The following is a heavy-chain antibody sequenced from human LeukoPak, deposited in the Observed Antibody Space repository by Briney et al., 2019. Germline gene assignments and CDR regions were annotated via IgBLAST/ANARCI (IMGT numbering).Heavy chain of an antibody. CDR3: ARDGGSGYYDSSGY. J-gene: IGHJ4*02. CDR1: GYTFTSYG. CDR2: VSAYNGNT. D-gene: IGHD3-22*01. Sequence: ASVKGSCKASGYTFTSYGISWGGQAPGQGLEWMGWVSAYNGNTNYAQKLQGRVTMTTDTSTSTAYMELRSLRSDDTAVYYCARDGGSGYYDSSGYWGQGTLVTVSS. V-gene: IGHV1-18*01.